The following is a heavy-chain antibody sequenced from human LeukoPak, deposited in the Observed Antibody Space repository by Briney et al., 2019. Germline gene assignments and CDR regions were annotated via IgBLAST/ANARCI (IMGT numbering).Heavy chain of an antibody. D-gene: IGHD2/OR15-2a*01. V-gene: IGHV3-21*06. CDR2: ITSSGTYI. J-gene: IGHJ4*02. CDR1: GFSFNSFS. Sequence: SGGSLRLSCAASGFSFNSFSMNWVRQAPGRGLEWVSYITSSGTYIYYADSVRGRFNISRDNARNSLYLQMDSLTAEDTAIYYCARVFDVDYFSATGYSDYWGQGVLVTVSS. CDR3: ARVFDVDYFSATGYSDY.